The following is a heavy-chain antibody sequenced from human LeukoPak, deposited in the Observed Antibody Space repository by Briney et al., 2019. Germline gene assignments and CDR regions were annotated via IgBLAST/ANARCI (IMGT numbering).Heavy chain of an antibody. D-gene: IGHD5-18*01. CDR3: ARDQGLQLWFDSFDY. CDR1: GFTFSSYW. V-gene: IGHV3-7*01. J-gene: IGHJ4*02. Sequence: GGSLRLSCAASGFTFSSYWMSWVRQAPGKGLEWVANIKQDGSEKYYVDSVKGRFTISRDNAKNSLYLQMNSLRAEDTAVYYCARDQGLQLWFDSFDYWGQGTLVTVSS. CDR2: IKQDGSEK.